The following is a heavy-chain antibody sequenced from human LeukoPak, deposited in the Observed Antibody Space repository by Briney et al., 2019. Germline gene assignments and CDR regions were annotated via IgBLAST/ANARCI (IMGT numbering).Heavy chain of an antibody. CDR2: MNPNSGNT. Sequence: ASVKVSCKASGYTFTSYDINWVRQATGQGLEWMGWMNPNSGNTGYAQKFQGRVTMTRNTSISTAYMKLSSLRSEDTAVYYCARSSYSYGYMSVYYFDYWSQGTLVTVSS. V-gene: IGHV1-8*01. D-gene: IGHD5-18*01. J-gene: IGHJ4*02. CDR1: GYTFTSYD. CDR3: ARSSYSYGYMSVYYFDY.